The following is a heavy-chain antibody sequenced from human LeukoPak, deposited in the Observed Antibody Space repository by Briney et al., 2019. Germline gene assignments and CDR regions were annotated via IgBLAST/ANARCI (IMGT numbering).Heavy chain of an antibody. CDR1: GFIFSNYW. V-gene: IGHV3-7*04. CDR3: ARDMIILQS. J-gene: IGHJ5*02. D-gene: IGHD3-16*01. CDR2: IKQDGSEK. Sequence: GGSLRLSCSASGFIFSNYWMTWVRQAPGKGLEWVANIKQDGSEKYYVDSVKGRFTISRDNAKKSLYLQVNSLRAEDTAVYFCARDMIILQSWGQGTLVTVSS.